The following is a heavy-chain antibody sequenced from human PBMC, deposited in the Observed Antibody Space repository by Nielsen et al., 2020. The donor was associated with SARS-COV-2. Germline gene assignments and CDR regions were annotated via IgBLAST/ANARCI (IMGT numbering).Heavy chain of an antibody. J-gene: IGHJ6*02. CDR2: ISSSSSTI. CDR3: ARTPLEYVVPAAIEGPYYYYYYGMDV. D-gene: IGHD2-2*02. V-gene: IGHV3-48*01. CDR1: GFTFSSYS. Sequence: GESLKISCAASGFTFSSYSMNWVRQAPGKGLEWVSYISSSSSTIYYADSVEGRFTISRDNAKNSLYLQMNSLRAEDTAVYYCARTPLEYVVPAAIEGPYYYYYYGMDVWGQGTTVTVSS.